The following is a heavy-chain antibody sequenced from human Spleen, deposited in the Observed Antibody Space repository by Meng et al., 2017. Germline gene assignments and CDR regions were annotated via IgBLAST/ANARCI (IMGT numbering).Heavy chain of an antibody. D-gene: IGHD4-11*01. V-gene: IGHV4-34*01. CDR3: ARGPTTMAHDFDY. CDR1: GGCFSDYY. CDR2: INHSGST. J-gene: IGHJ4*02. Sequence: QVQLHQGGEGLLKPSDTLSLTCVVSGGCFSDYYWSWIRQPPGKGLEWIGEINHSGSTNYNPSLESRATISVDTSQNNLSLKLSSVTAADSAVYYCARGPTTMAHDFDYWGQGTLVTVSS.